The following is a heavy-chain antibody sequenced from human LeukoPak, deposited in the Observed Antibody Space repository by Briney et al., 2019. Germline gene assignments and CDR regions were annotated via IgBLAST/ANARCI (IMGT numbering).Heavy chain of an antibody. J-gene: IGHJ4*02. CDR2: IYPGDSDT. D-gene: IGHD1-14*01. V-gene: IGHV5-51*01. CDR3: ARHVEAPNRHFDY. Sequence: GESLKISCKGSGYSFTSYWIGWVRQMPGKGLERMGIIYPGDSDTRYSPSFQGQVTISADKSISTAYLQWSSLKASDTAMYYCARHVEAPNRHFDYWGQGTLVTVSS. CDR1: GYSFTSYW.